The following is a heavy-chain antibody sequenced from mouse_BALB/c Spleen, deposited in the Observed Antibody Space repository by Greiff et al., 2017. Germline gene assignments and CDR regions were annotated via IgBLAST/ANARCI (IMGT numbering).Heavy chain of an antibody. CDR1: GYTFTSYW. CDR3: TGSEDDYDGGWFAY. J-gene: IGHJ3*01. Sequence: QVQLQQPGAELVKPGASVKLSCKASGYTFTSYWMHWVKQRPGQGLEWIGVIDPSDSYTSYNQKFKGKATLTVDTSSSTAYMQLSSLTSEDSAVYYCTGSEDDYDGGWFAYWGQGTLVTVAA. CDR2: IDPSDSYT. V-gene: IGHV1-69*02. D-gene: IGHD2-4*01.